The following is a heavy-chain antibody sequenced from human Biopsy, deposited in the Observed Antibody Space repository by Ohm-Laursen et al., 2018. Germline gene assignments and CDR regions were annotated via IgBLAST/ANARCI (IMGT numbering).Heavy chain of an antibody. CDR1: GFNPSAFA. V-gene: IGHV3-73*01. D-gene: IGHD5-12*01. Sequence: SLRLSCTAFGFNPSAFALHWVRQASGRGLEWVGRIKKKSNNDATAYAESMKGRFSIFRDDSKSTSFLQMNSLKIEDTAVYFCTRSAGYGYDYWGQGILVTVSS. CDR2: IKKKSNNDAT. CDR3: TRSAGYGYDY. J-gene: IGHJ4*02.